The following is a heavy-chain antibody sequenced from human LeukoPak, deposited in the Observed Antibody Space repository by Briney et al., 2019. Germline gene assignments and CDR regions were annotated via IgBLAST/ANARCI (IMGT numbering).Heavy chain of an antibody. CDR3: ARETTVVVAAHYFDY. D-gene: IGHD2-15*01. CDR1: GYTFTGYY. CDR2: IIPILGIA. J-gene: IGHJ4*02. Sequence: SVKVSCKASGYTFTGYYMHWVRQAPRQGLEWMGRIIPILGIANYAQKFQGRVTITADKSTSTAYMELSSLRSEDTAVYYCARETTVVVAAHYFDYWGQGTLVTVSS. V-gene: IGHV1-69*04.